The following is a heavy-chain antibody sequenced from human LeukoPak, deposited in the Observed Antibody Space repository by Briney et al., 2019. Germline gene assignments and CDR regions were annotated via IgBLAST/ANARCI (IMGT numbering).Heavy chain of an antibody. CDR2: IGGTGGNI. Sequence: GGSLRLSCAASGLSFSNYAMYWVRQAPGKGLEWVSAIGGTGGNIFYTDSVKGRFTISRDNSKNTLYLHMNSLRAEDTAIYYCVRDNYSYRLDVWGQGTLVTVSS. V-gene: IGHV3-23*01. J-gene: IGHJ4*02. CDR3: VRDNYSYRLDV. CDR1: GLSFSNYA. D-gene: IGHD2-21*01.